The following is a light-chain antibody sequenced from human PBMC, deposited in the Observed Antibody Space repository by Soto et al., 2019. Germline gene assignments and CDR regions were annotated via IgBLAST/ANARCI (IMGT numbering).Light chain of an antibody. CDR1: QSVSSY. CDR2: DAS. CDR3: QQRSNWEYT. J-gene: IGKJ2*01. V-gene: IGKV3-11*01. Sequence: EIVLTQSPATLSLSPGERATLSCRASQSVSSYLAWYQHKPGQAPRLLIYDASHRATGVPARFSGSGSGPDFTLTISSLEPEDFAVYYCQQRSNWEYTFGQGTKLEIK.